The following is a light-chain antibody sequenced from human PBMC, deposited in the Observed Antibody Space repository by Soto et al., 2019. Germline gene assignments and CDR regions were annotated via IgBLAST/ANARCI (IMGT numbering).Light chain of an antibody. J-gene: IGKJ5*01. CDR2: GVS. V-gene: IGKV3-20*01. CDR3: QQYANSPIT. Sequence: ELVLTQAPVTLSLSPGASAALSCSASEPVSSNFLAWYQQKPGQAPRLLIYGVSSRASGIPDRFFGSGSGTDFTLTINSLEPEDIAVYYCQQYANSPITFGQGTRLEIK. CDR1: EPVSSNF.